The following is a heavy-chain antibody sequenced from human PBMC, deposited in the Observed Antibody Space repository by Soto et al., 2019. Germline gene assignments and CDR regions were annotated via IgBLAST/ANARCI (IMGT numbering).Heavy chain of an antibody. CDR2: ISAYNGNT. CDR3: AGAPSPLCSGGSCYSNY. D-gene: IGHD2-15*01. J-gene: IGHJ4*02. CDR1: GYTFTSYG. Sequence: QVQLVQSGAEVKKPGASVKVSCKASGYTFTSYGISWVRQAPGQGLEWMGWISAYNGNTNYAQKLQGRVTMTTDTSTSTAYMELRSLGSDDTAVYYCAGAPSPLCSGGSCYSNYWGQGTLVTVSS. V-gene: IGHV1-18*01.